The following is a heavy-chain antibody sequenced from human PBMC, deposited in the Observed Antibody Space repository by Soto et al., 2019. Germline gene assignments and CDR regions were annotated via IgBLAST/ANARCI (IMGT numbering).Heavy chain of an antibody. CDR1: GYTFTSYG. Sequence: QVQLVQSGAEVKKPGASVKVSCKASGYTFTSYGISWVRQAPGQGLEWMGWISAYNGNTNYAQKLQGRGTMTTDTSKSAAYMELRSLRSDDTAVDYCARAEISLWFGESCLDYWGQGTLVTVSS. J-gene: IGHJ4*02. CDR2: ISAYNGNT. CDR3: ARAEISLWFGESCLDY. D-gene: IGHD3-10*01. V-gene: IGHV1-18*01.